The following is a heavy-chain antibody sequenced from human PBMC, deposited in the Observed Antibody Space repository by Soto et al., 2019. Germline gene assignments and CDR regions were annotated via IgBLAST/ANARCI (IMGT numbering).Heavy chain of an antibody. V-gene: IGHV1-3*01. D-gene: IGHD6-13*01. CDR1: GYTFTSYA. CDR3: ASHSSSWYSNYYYYGMDV. J-gene: IGHJ6*02. CDR2: INAGNGNT. Sequence: ASVKVSCKASGYTFTSYAMHWVRQAPGQRLEWMGWINAGNGNTKYSQKFQGRVTITRDTSASTAYMELSSLRSEDTAVYYCASHSSSWYSNYYYYGMDVWGQGTTVTVSS.